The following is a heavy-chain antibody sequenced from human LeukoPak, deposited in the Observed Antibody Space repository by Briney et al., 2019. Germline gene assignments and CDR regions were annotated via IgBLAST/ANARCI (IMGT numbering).Heavy chain of an antibody. CDR1: GFTFSSHA. CDR3: ARDRRDYDSSGYYKNNYWYFDL. V-gene: IGHV3-53*01. D-gene: IGHD3-22*01. Sequence: PGGSLRLSCTPSGFTFSSHAMSWVRQAPGKGLEWVSLIYSGGSTYYADSVKGRFTISRDNSKNTLYLQMNSLRAQDTAVYYCARDRRDYDSSGYYKNNYWYFDLWGRGTLVTVSS. CDR2: IYSGGST. J-gene: IGHJ2*01.